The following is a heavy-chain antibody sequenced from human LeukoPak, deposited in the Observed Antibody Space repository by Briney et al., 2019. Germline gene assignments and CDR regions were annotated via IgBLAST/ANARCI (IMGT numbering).Heavy chain of an antibody. CDR2: ISSSSDTI. CDR3: ARDSEVVANIYYYYGMDV. Sequence: GGSLRLSCAASGFTFTKYSMNWVRQAPGKGLEWVSYISSSSDTIYYADSVKGRFTISRDNAKNTLYLQMNSLRAEDTAVYYCARDSEVVANIYYYYGMDVWGQGTTVTVSS. V-gene: IGHV3-48*04. CDR1: GFTFTKYS. J-gene: IGHJ6*02. D-gene: IGHD2-15*01.